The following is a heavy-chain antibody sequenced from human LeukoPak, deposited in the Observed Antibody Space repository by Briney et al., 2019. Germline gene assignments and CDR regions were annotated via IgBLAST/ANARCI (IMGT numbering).Heavy chain of an antibody. J-gene: IGHJ4*02. D-gene: IGHD5-12*01. CDR2: ISGSGGST. CDR1: GFTFSSYA. V-gene: IGHV3-23*01. CDR3: AKQVATIGDY. Sequence: GGSLRPSCAASGFTFSSYAISWVRQAPGKGLEWVSAISGSGGSTYYADSVKGRFTISRENSKNTLYLQMNSLRAEDTAVYYCAKQVATIGDYWGQGTLVTISS.